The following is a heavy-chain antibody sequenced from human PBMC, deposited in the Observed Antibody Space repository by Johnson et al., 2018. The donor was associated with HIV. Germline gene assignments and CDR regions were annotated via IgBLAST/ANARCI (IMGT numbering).Heavy chain of an antibody. Sequence: EVQLVESGGGVVQPGGSLRLSCAASGFTFSSYAMHWVRQAPGKGLEWVGRIKSKTAGGTTDYAAPVKARFTIPRDNSKNTLYLQRNSLRAEDTAVYYCTHLGPLYGSDPKHPFDIWGQGTMVTVSS. CDR1: GFTFSSYA. CDR3: THLGPLYGSDPKHPFDI. D-gene: IGHD2-15*01. CDR2: IKSKTAGGTT. V-gene: IGHV3-15*01. J-gene: IGHJ3*02.